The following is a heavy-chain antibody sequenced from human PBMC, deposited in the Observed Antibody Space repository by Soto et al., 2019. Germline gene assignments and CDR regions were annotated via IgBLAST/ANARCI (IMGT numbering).Heavy chain of an antibody. CDR1: GFTFSNYS. CDR2: ISSSSSTI. J-gene: IGHJ5*02. Sequence: GGSLRLSCAASGFTFSNYSMNWVRQAPGKGLEWVSYISSSSSTIYYADSVKGRFTISRDNAKNSLYLQMNSLRDEDTAVYYCAREASSGWYSEGWFDPWGQGTLVTVSS. D-gene: IGHD6-19*01. V-gene: IGHV3-48*02. CDR3: AREASSGWYSEGWFDP.